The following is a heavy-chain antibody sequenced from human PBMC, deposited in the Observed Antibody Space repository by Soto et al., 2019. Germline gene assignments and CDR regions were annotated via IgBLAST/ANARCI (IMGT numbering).Heavy chain of an antibody. D-gene: IGHD2-2*01. CDR1: GFTFSTFG. Sequence: AGSLRLSCAASGFTFSTFGMSWVRQAPGRGLEWVSTISASGGATYYADSMRGRFTVSRDNSKTTLYLQMNSLRAEDTAVYYCAKGMPLTLFDLWGQGTLVTVSS. J-gene: IGHJ5*02. CDR2: ISASGGAT. CDR3: AKGMPLTLFDL. V-gene: IGHV3-23*01.